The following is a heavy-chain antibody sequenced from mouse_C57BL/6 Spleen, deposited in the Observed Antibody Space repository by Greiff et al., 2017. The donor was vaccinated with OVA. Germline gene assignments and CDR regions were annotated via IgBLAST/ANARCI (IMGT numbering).Heavy chain of an antibody. V-gene: IGHV5-16*01. CDR1: GFTFSDYY. D-gene: IGHD3-3*01. CDR2: INYDGSST. J-gene: IGHJ2*01. Sequence: EVKVVESEGGLVQPGSSMKLSCTASGFTFSDYYMAWVRQVPEKGLEWVANINYDGSSTYYLDSLKSRFIISRDNAKNILYLQMSSLKSEDTATYYCARAGRGNYFDDWGQGTTRTVSS. CDR3: ARAGRGNYFDD.